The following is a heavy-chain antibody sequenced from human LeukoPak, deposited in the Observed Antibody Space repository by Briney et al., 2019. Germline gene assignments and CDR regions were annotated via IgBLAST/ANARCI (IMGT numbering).Heavy chain of an antibody. CDR3: ARGPSIQLWSDPYYYYGMDV. Sequence: SETLSLTCAVYGGSFSGYYWSWIRQPPGKRLEWIGEINHSGSTNYNPSLKSRVTISVDTSKNQFSLKLSSVTAADTAVYYCARGPSIQLWSDPYYYYGMDVWGQGTTVTVSS. CDR1: GGSFSGYY. D-gene: IGHD5-18*01. V-gene: IGHV4-34*01. CDR2: INHSGST. J-gene: IGHJ6*02.